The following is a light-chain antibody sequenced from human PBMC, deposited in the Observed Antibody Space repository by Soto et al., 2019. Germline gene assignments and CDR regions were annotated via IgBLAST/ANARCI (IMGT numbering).Light chain of an antibody. CDR3: KQYGSSSWT. CDR1: QSVSSSY. CDR2: GTS. Sequence: EVVLTQSPGTLSLSPGERATLSCRASQSVSSSYLAWYQQKPGQAPRLLIYGTSSRATGIPDRFSGSGSGTDFTRTISRLEPEDFAVYYCKQYGSSSWTFGQGTKVEIK. V-gene: IGKV3-20*01. J-gene: IGKJ1*01.